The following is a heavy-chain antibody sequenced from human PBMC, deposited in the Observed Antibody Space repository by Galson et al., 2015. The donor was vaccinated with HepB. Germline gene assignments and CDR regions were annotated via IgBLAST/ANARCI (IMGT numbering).Heavy chain of an antibody. D-gene: IGHD2-2*01. CDR3: TLRLVGSSTRDDDY. V-gene: IGHV3-73*01. CDR1: GFTFSGSA. J-gene: IGHJ4*02. CDR2: IRSKANSYAT. Sequence: SLRLSCAASGFTFSGSAMHWVRQASGKGLEWVGRIRSKANSYATAYAASVKGRFTTSRDDSKNTAYLQMNSLKTEDTAVYYCTLRLVGSSTRDDDYWGQGTLVTVSS.